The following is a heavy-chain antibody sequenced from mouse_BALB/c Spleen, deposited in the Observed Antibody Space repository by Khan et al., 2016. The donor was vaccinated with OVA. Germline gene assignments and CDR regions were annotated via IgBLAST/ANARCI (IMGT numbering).Heavy chain of an antibody. D-gene: IGHD2-10*02. J-gene: IGHJ2*01. CDR3: ARGEYGNFFFDH. CDR1: GYIFTSYW. V-gene: IGHV1-76*01. Sequence: QVQLKQSGGELVRPGASVKVSCKTSGYIFTSYWIHWVKQRSGQGLEWIARIYPGTGSTYYNEKFKGKATLTADKSSSTAYLQLSSLKSEDSAVYSCARGEYGNFFFDHWGQGTTLTVSS. CDR2: IYPGTGST.